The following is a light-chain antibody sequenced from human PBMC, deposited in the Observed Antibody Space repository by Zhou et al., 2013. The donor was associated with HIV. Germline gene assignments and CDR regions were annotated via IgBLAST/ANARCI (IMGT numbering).Light chain of an antibody. CDR3: LHSHERPLS. V-gene: IGKV1-39*01. CDR2: AAS. Sequence: DIEMTQSPSSLSASIGSTVSISCRASHDISTYLNWYQLKSGKAPKLLIHAASTLQSGVPSRFSGRGSETNFTLTITNVQPDDLATYFCLHSHERPLSFGGGTKVEI. CDR1: HDISTY. J-gene: IGKJ4*01.